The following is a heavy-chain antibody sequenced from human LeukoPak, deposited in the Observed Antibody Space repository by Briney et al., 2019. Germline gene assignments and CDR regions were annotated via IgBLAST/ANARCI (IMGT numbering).Heavy chain of an antibody. D-gene: IGHD2-8*01. V-gene: IGHV3-23*01. Sequence: GGSLRLSCAASGFTLSSYTMGWVRQAPGKGLEWVSTISSGGSTYYPDSMKGRFTISRDNSENTLYLQMNSLRGEDTAVYYCAKGGVMGARETDYWGQGTLVTVSS. CDR3: AKGGVMGARETDY. CDR1: GFTLSSYT. CDR2: ISSGGST. J-gene: IGHJ4*02.